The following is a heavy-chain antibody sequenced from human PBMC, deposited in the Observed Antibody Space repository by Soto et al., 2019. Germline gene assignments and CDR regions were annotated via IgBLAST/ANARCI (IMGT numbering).Heavy chain of an antibody. D-gene: IGHD4-17*01. V-gene: IGHV3-30-3*01. Sequence: QVQLVESGGGVVQPGRSLRLSCAASGFTFSSYAMHWVRQAPGKGLEWVAVISYDGSNKYYADSVKGRFTISRDNSKNTLYLQMNSLRAEDTAVYYCARAANDCGDYLTDYWGQGTLVTVSS. J-gene: IGHJ4*02. CDR2: ISYDGSNK. CDR1: GFTFSSYA. CDR3: ARAANDCGDYLTDY.